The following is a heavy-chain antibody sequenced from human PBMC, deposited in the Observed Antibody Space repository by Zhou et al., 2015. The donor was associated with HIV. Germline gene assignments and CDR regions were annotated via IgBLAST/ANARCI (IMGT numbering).Heavy chain of an antibody. CDR2: IKQDGSEK. V-gene: IGHV3-7*01. J-gene: IGHJ2*01. D-gene: IGHD3-3*01. CDR3: TRIPGRGWGFLEWPIQDWYFDL. Sequence: EVQVVESGGRLAPAWGGSLRLSCAASGFTFSNYWMSWVRQAPGKGLDWVANIKQDGSEKYYVDSVKGRFTISRDNARNSLYLQMNSLRAEDTAVYYCTRIPGRGWGFLEWPIQDWYFDLWGRGTLVTVSS. CDR1: GFTFSNYW.